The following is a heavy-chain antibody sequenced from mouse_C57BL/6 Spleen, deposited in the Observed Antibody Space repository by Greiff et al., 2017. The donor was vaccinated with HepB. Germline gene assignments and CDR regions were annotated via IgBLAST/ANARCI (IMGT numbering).Heavy chain of an antibody. CDR1: GYTFTSYG. J-gene: IGHJ2*01. CDR3: ARRGCSYYYFDY. CDR2: IYPRSGNT. Sequence: QVQLKESGAELARPGASVKLSCKASGYTFTSYGISWVKQRTGQGLEWIGEIYPRSGNTYYNEKFKGKSTLTEDKSSSTAYMELRSLTSEDSAVYFCARRGCSYYYFDYWSQGTTRTVAS. V-gene: IGHV1-81*01. D-gene: IGHD3-1*01.